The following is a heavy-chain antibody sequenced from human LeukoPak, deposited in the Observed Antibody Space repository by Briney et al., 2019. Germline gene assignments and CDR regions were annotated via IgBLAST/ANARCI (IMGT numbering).Heavy chain of an antibody. CDR3: ARAPRDSSSWYVHWFDP. CDR2: INAGNGNT. J-gene: IGHJ5*02. CDR1: GYTFTSYA. V-gene: IGHV1-3*01. Sequence: VASVKVSCKASGYTFTSYAMHWVRQAPGQRLEWMGWINAGNGNTKYSRKFQGRVTITRDTSASTAYMELSSLRSEDTAVYYCARAPRDSSSWYVHWFDPWGQEPWSPSPQ. D-gene: IGHD6-13*01.